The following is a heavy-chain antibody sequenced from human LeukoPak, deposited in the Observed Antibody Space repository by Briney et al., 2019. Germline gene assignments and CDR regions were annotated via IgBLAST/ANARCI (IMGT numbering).Heavy chain of an antibody. V-gene: IGHV3-23*01. CDR3: ARGAYGDYAY. CDR2: ISSSGSST. D-gene: IGHD4-17*01. CDR1: GFTFNNYA. J-gene: IGHJ4*02. Sequence: GGSLRLSCAASGFTFNNYAMSWVRQAPGKGLEWVSAISSSGSSTYYADPVKGRFTISRDNSKNTPYLQMNSLRAEDTAAYYCARGAYGDYAYWRQGTLVTVSS.